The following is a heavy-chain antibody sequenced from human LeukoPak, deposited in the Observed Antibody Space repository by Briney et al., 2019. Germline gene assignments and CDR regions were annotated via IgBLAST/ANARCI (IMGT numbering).Heavy chain of an antibody. J-gene: IGHJ4*02. Sequence: GGSLILSCAASGFTFSHFEMNWVRQAPGKGLEWLSFISASGTTTIYADSVKGRFTSSRDNAKNSLYLQMSSLRVEDTGTYFCARVVGYYGSGNYYFDSWGQGTLVTVSS. CDR3: ARVVGYYGSGNYYFDS. V-gene: IGHV3-48*03. CDR1: GFTFSHFE. CDR2: ISASGTTT. D-gene: IGHD3-10*01.